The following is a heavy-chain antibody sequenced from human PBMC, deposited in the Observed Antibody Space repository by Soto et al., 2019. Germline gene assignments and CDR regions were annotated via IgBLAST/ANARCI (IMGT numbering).Heavy chain of an antibody. CDR1: GYTLTELS. J-gene: IGHJ6*02. D-gene: IGHD3-10*01. CDR2: FDPEDGET. V-gene: IGHV1-24*01. Sequence: ASVKVSCKVSGYTLTELSMHWVRQAPGKGLEWMGGFDPEDGETIYAQKFQGRVTMTEDTSTDTAYMELSSLRSEDTAVYYCATAGWFGGGAYYYYGMGVWGQGTTVTVSS. CDR3: ATAGWFGGGAYYYYGMGV.